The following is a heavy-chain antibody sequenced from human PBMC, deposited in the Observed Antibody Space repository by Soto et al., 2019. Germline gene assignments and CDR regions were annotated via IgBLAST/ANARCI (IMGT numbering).Heavy chain of an antibody. Sequence: QITLKESGPPLVKPTQTLTLTCTFSGFSLSTSGVGVGWIRQPPGKALEWLALIYWDDDKRYSPSLKSRLSITKDTSKNQVVPTMTNMDPVDTATYYCAHFPDIVATITPPPFDYWGQGTLVTVSS. CDR2: IYWDDDK. D-gene: IGHD5-12*01. J-gene: IGHJ4*02. V-gene: IGHV2-5*02. CDR1: GFSLSTSGVG. CDR3: AHFPDIVATITPPPFDY.